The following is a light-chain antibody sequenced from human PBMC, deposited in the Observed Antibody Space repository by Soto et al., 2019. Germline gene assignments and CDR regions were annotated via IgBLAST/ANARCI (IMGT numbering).Light chain of an antibody. CDR3: QQYYSYPQT. Sequence: AIRMTQSPSSLSASTGDRVTITCRASQGISSYLAWYQQKPGKAPKLLIYAASTLQSGVPSRFSGSGSGTDFTRTISCLQSEDFATYYCQQYYSYPQTFGQGTKVDIK. J-gene: IGKJ1*01. CDR1: QGISSY. CDR2: AAS. V-gene: IGKV1-8*01.